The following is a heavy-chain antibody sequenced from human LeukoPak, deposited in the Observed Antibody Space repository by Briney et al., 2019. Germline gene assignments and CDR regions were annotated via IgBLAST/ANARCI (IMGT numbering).Heavy chain of an antibody. D-gene: IGHD3-9*01. Sequence: GGSLRLSCAASGFTFNKYIMNWVRQAPGKGLEWVSSISTSSSYIYYANSVKGRFTISRDNAKNSLYLQMDSLRAEDTAVYYCARADNTGYYLVGGFDIWGQGTMVTVSS. CDR2: ISTSSSYI. V-gene: IGHV3-21*01. CDR1: GFTFNKYI. CDR3: ARADNTGYYLVGGFDI. J-gene: IGHJ3*02.